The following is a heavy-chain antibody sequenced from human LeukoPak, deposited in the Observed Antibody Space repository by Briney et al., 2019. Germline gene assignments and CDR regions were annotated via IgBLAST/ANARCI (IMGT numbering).Heavy chain of an antibody. CDR3: ARDFTDTAMVTHYFDY. J-gene: IGHJ4*02. D-gene: IGHD5-18*01. Sequence: GASVKVSCTASGGTFSSYAISWVRQAPGQGLEWMGGIIPIFGTANYAQKFQGRVTITTDESTSTAYMELSRLRSEDTAVYYCARDFTDTAMVTHYFDYWGQGTLVTVSS. CDR2: IIPIFGTA. V-gene: IGHV1-69*05. CDR1: GGTFSSYA.